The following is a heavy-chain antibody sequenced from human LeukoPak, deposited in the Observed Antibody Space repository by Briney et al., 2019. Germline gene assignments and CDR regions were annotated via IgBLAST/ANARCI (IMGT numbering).Heavy chain of an antibody. D-gene: IGHD5-12*01. CDR1: GGSISSGDYY. V-gene: IGHV4-30-4*01. J-gene: IGHJ3*02. CDR3: ARYSGYDSVPFDAFDI. Sequence: SETLSLTCTVSGGSISSGDYYWSWIRQPPGKGLEWIGYIYYSGSTHYNPSLKSRVTISVDTSKNQFSLKLSSVTAADTAVYYCARYSGYDSVPFDAFDIWAKGQWSPSLQ. CDR2: IYYSGST.